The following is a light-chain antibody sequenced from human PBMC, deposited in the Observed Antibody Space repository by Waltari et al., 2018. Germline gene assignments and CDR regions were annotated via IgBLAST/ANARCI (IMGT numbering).Light chain of an antibody. CDR2: GAS. J-gene: IGKJ4*01. CDR1: KSVSSS. CDR3: QQYNNWPPLT. Sequence: EIVMTQSPATLSVSPGERATLSCRASKSVSSSLAWYQQNPGQAPRLLIYGASTRATGSPARFSGSWSGTEFTLTISSLQSEDFAIYYCQQYNNWPPLTFGGGTKVEIK. V-gene: IGKV3-15*01.